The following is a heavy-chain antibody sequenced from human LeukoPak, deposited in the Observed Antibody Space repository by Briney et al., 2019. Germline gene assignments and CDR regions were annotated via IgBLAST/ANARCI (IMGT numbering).Heavy chain of an antibody. V-gene: IGHV3-49*04. J-gene: IGHJ4*02. CDR2: IRSQIYGGTP. CDR1: GFTFSSYA. Sequence: GGSPRLSCAASGFTFSSYAMTWVRQAPGKGLEWVGFIRSQIYGGTPEYAASVKGRFTISRDDSEGVAYLQMNSLKTEDTAVYYCTRDQTPYYWGQGTLVTVSS. CDR3: TRDQTPYY.